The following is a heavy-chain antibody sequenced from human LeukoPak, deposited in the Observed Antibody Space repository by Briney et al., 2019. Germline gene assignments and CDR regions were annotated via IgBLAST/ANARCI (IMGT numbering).Heavy chain of an antibody. D-gene: IGHD3-3*01. Sequence: SQTLSLTCTVSGGSISSGDYYWSWIRQPPGKGPEWIGYIYYSGSTYYNPSLKSRVTISVDTSKNQFSLKLSSVTAADTAVYYCARDGGDFWSGYYFWDNFGGFDYWGQGTLVTVSS. CDR2: IYYSGST. CDR3: ARDGGDFWSGYYFWDNFGGFDY. V-gene: IGHV4-30-4*08. CDR1: GGSISSGDYY. J-gene: IGHJ4*02.